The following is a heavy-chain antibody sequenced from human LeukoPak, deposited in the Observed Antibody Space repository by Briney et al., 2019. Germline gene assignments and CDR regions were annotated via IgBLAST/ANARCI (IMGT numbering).Heavy chain of an antibody. D-gene: IGHD4-11*01. CDR3: ARRDYSNYRNWFDP. J-gene: IGHJ5*02. Sequence: ASVKVSCKASGYTFTSYDINWVGQATGQGLEWMGWMNPNSGNTGYAQMFQGRLTMTRNTSISTAYMELSSLRSEDTAVYYCARRDYSNYRNWFDPWGQGTLATVSS. CDR1: GYTFTSYD. V-gene: IGHV1-8*01. CDR2: MNPNSGNT.